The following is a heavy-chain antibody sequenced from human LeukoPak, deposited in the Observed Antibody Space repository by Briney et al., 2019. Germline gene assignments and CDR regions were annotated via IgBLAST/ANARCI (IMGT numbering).Heavy chain of an antibody. D-gene: IGHD6-13*01. V-gene: IGHV3-48*03. J-gene: IGHJ4*02. CDR2: ISGSGRLI. Sequence: GGSLRLSCAASGFAFSKYEMNWVRQVPGEGLEWISYISGSGRLIFYADSVRGRFTISRDNAKNSVYLQMNSLRADDTALYYCAKEGYSSSLDFWGQGTLVTVSS. CDR1: GFAFSKYE. CDR3: AKEGYSSSLDF.